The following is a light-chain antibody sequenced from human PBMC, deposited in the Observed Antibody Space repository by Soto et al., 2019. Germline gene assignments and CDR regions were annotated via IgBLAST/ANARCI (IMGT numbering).Light chain of an antibody. CDR2: EVS. CDR1: SSDVGGYKY. J-gene: IGLJ2*01. Sequence: QSVLTQPASVSGSPGQSITISCTGTSSDVGGYKYVSWYQQHPGKAPKLIIYEVSNRSSGVPNRFSASKSGNTASLTISGLQAEDEADYFCSSFSSTTATTVVFGGGTKLTVL. V-gene: IGLV2-14*01. CDR3: SSFSSTTATTVV.